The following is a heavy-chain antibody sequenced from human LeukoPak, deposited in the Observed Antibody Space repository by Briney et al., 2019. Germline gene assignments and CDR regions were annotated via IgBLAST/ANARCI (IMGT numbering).Heavy chain of an antibody. D-gene: IGHD1-26*01. CDR2: IIPIFGTA. J-gene: IGHJ4*02. CDR1: GGTFSSYA. Sequence: ASVKVSCKASGGTFSSYAISWVRQAPGQGLEWMGGIIPIFGTANYAQKFQGRVTITTDESTSTAYMELSSLRSEGTAVYYCARDSAYPLSRSYPDYWGQGTLVTVSS. V-gene: IGHV1-69*05. CDR3: ARDSAYPLSRSYPDY.